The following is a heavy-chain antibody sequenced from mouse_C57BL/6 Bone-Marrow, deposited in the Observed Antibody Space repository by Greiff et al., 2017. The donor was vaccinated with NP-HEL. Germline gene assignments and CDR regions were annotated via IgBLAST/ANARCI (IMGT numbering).Heavy chain of an antibody. Sequence: EVKLVESGGGLVKPGGSLKLSCAASGFTFSDYGWHWVRKAPERGLGWVAYISSGGSTFYYADTVKGRFTISRDNAKNTRFLQMTSLRSEDTAMYYCAREEAGWDDWFAYWGQGTLVTVSA. CDR2: ISSGGSTF. CDR1: GFTFSDYG. CDR3: AREEAGWDDWFAY. D-gene: IGHD4-1*01. V-gene: IGHV5-17*01. J-gene: IGHJ3*01.